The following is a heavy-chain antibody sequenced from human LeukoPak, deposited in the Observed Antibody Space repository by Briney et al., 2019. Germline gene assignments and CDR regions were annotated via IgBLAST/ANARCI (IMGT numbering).Heavy chain of an antibody. Sequence: SETLSLTCTVSGGSISSDGYYWSWIRQHPGKGLEWIGYIYYSGSTYYNPSLKSRVTISVDTSKNQFSLKVSSVTAADTAVYYCARLLGFCSSTSCSGNYGMDVWGQGTTVTVSS. V-gene: IGHV4-31*03. D-gene: IGHD2-2*01. CDR3: ARLLGFCSSTSCSGNYGMDV. CDR2: IYYSGST. CDR1: GGSISSDGYY. J-gene: IGHJ6*02.